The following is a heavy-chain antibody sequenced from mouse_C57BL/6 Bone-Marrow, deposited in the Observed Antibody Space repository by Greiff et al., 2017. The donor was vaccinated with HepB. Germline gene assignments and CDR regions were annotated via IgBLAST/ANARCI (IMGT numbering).Heavy chain of an antibody. V-gene: IGHV1-61*01. Sequence: QVQLQQPGAELVRPGSSVKLSCKASGYTFTSYWMDWVKQRPGQGLEWIGNIYPSDSETHYNQKFKDKATLTVDKSSSTAYMQFSSLTSEDSAVYYCARADHHTYSTGGRDYWGQGTTLTVSS. J-gene: IGHJ2*01. CDR3: ARADHHTYSTGGRDY. D-gene: IGHD5-1-1*01. CDR1: GYTFTSYW. CDR2: IYPSDSET.